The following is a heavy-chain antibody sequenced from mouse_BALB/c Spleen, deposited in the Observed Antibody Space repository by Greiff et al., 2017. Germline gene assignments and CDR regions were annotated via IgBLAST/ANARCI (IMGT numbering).Heavy chain of an antibody. D-gene: IGHD2-4*01. CDR3: AKGYYDYEY. V-gene: IGHV1S132*01. J-gene: IGHJ3*01. CDR2: IFPGTGTT. CDR1: GYTFTSYW. Sequence: VMLVESGAELVKPGASVKLSCKTSGYTFTSYWIQWVKQRPGQGLGWIGEIFPGTGTTYYNEKFKGKATLTIDTSSSTAYMQLSSLTSEDSAVYFCAKGYYDYEYWGQGTLVTVSA.